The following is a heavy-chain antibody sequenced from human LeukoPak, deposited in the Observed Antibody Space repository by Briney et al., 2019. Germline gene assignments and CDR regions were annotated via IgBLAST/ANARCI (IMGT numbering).Heavy chain of an antibody. CDR3: ARHNVEVSNYYRFDF. CDR1: GYSFNKYW. D-gene: IGHD3-22*01. Sequence: PGESLRISCKGSGYSFNKYWIGGVRQMPGKGLGWMGVIYLDDPDTTYSPSFQGQVIISADKSINTAYLQWSSLRASDTAMYYRARHNVEVSNYYRFDFWGQGTLVTVSS. J-gene: IGHJ4*02. V-gene: IGHV5-51*01. CDR2: IYLDDPDT.